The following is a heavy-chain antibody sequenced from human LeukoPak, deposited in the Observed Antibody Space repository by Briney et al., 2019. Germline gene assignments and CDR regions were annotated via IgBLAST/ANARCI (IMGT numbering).Heavy chain of an antibody. CDR2: ISSSSSYI. CDR1: GFTFSSYS. V-gene: IGHV3-21*01. D-gene: IGHD2-15*01. Sequence: PGGSLRLSCAASGFTFSSYSMNWVRQAPGKGLEWVSSISSSSSYIYYADSVKGRFTISRDNAKNSLYLQMNSLRAEDTAVYYCARSGGRVGDAFDIWGQGTMVTVSS. J-gene: IGHJ3*02. CDR3: ARSGGRVGDAFDI.